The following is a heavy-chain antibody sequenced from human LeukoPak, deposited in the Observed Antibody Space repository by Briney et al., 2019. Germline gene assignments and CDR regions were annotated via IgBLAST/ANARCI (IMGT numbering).Heavy chain of an antibody. Sequence: PGRSLRLSCAASGFTFSSYGMHWVRQAPGKGLEWVAVISYDGSNKYYADSVKGRFTISRDNSKNTLYLQMNSLRAEDTAVYYCASCSSTSCYYFDYWGQGTLVTVSS. J-gene: IGHJ4*02. D-gene: IGHD2-2*01. V-gene: IGHV3-30*03. CDR3: ASCSSTSCYYFDY. CDR1: GFTFSSYG. CDR2: ISYDGSNK.